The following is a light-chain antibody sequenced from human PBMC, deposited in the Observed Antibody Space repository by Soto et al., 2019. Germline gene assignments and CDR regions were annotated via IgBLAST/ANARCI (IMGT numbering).Light chain of an antibody. CDR1: QSVSSY. J-gene: IGKJ2*01. CDR3: QQRSYWPYT. CDR2: DAS. V-gene: IGKV3-11*01. Sequence: EIVLTQSPATLSLSPGERATLSCRASQSVSSYLAWYQQKPGQAPRLLIYDASNRATGIPARFSGSGSGTAFTLTISSLEPEDFAVYYCQQRSYWPYTFGQGTKLEIK.